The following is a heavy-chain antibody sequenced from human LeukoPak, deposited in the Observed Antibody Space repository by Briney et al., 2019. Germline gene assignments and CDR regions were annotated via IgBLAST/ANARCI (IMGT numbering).Heavy chain of an antibody. D-gene: IGHD2-2*01. CDR2: INPNSGGT. V-gene: IGHV1-2*02. J-gene: IGHJ5*02. CDR3: AREGCSSTSCYDSNWFDP. CDR1: GYTFTGYY. Sequence: APVKVSCKASGYTFTGYYMHWVRQAPGQGLEWMGWINPNSGGTNYAQKFQGRVTMTRDTSISTAYMELSRLRSDDTAVYYCAREGCSSTSCYDSNWFDPWGQGTLVTVSS.